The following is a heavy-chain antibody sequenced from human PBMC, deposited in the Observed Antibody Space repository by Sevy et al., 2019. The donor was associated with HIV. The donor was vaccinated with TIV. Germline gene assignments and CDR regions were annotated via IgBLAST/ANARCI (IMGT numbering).Heavy chain of an antibody. CDR2: ISGSSFYI. D-gene: IGHD1-1*01. V-gene: IGHV3-21*01. CDR1: GFTFSDYS. J-gene: IGHJ3*02. Sequence: GGSLRLSCAASGFTFSDYSVSWVRQAPGKGLEWVSSISGSSFYIYYADSVKGRFTISRDNAKNSLYLQMISLRADDTAVYYCARATGTEALDAFDIWGQGTLVTVSS. CDR3: ARATGTEALDAFDI.